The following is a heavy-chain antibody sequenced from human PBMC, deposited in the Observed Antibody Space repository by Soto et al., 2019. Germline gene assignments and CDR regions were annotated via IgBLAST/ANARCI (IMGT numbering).Heavy chain of an antibody. CDR3: ANPPPTMESTIYYYYGMDV. V-gene: IGHV3-23*01. D-gene: IGHD1-26*01. CDR1: GFTFSNYA. Sequence: EVQLLESGGGLVQPGGSLRLSCAASGFTFSNYAMTWVRQAPGKGLEWVSAISGSGGSTYYADSVKGRFTISRDNSKNTRNQQMDTLRADDTALYNCANPPPTMESTIYYYYGMDVWGQGTTVTASS. CDR2: ISGSGGST. J-gene: IGHJ6*02.